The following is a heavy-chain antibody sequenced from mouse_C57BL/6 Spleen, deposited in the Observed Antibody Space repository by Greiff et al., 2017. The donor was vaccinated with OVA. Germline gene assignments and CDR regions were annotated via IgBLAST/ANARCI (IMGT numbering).Heavy chain of an antibody. Sequence: QVQLKQSGAELARPGASVKMSCKASGYTFTSYTMHWVKQRPGQGLEWIGYINPSSGYTKYNQKFKDKATLTADKSSSTAYMQLSSLTSEDSAVYYCARGYGSSFYAMDYWGQGTSVTVSS. V-gene: IGHV1-4*01. J-gene: IGHJ4*01. CDR3: ARGYGSSFYAMDY. D-gene: IGHD1-1*01. CDR2: INPSSGYT. CDR1: GYTFTSYT.